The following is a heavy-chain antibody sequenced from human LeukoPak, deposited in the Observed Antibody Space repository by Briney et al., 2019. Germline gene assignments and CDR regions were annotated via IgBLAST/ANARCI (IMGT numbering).Heavy chain of an antibody. V-gene: IGHV4-34*01. CDR2: INHSGST. CDR3: ARVRHYYGSGSYYRFDP. J-gene: IGHJ5*02. D-gene: IGHD3-10*01. Sequence: SETLSLTCAVYGGSFSGYYWSWIRQPPGKGLEWIGEINHSGSTNYNPSLRSRVTISVDTSKNQFSLKLSSVTAADTAVYYCARVRHYYGSGSYYRFDPWGQGTLVTVSS. CDR1: GGSFSGYY.